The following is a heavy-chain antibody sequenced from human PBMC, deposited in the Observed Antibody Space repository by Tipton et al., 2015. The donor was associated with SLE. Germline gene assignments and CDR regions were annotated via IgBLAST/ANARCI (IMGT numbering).Heavy chain of an antibody. D-gene: IGHD3-22*01. CDR3: ARDPLHYYDSSGSYYFDY. CDR2: ISSSGSTI. V-gene: IGHV3-48*03. CDR1: GFTFSSYE. Sequence: SLRLSCAASGFTFSSYEMNWVRQAPGKGLEWVSYISSSGSTIYYADSVKGRFTISRDNAKNSLYLQMNSLRAEDTAVYYCARDPLHYYDSSGSYYFDYWGQGNLVTVSS. J-gene: IGHJ4*02.